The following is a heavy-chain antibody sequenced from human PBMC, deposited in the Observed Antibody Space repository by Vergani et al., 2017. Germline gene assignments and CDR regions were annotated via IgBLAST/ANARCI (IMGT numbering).Heavy chain of an antibody. D-gene: IGHD6-13*01. Sequence: VQLVESGGGVVQPGRSLRLSCAASGFTFSSYDMHWVRQAAGKDLEWVSAIGTAGDTYYTGAVKGRFTLSRENARNSLYLQMNSLRAGDTDVYYCARVSRPGYSSRRPFDIWGQGTMVTVSS. CDR2: IGTAGDT. CDR3: ARVSRPGYSSRRPFDI. CDR1: GFTFSSYD. J-gene: IGHJ3*02. V-gene: IGHV3-13*01.